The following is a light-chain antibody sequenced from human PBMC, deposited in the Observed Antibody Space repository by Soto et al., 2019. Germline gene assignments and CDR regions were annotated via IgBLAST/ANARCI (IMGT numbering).Light chain of an antibody. CDR1: SSDVGGFKY. J-gene: IGLJ1*01. CDR2: VVS. V-gene: IGLV2-14*01. CDR3: GSYTSSDSPYV. Sequence: QSALTQPASVSGSPGQSITISCTGTSSDVGGFKYVSWYQQHPDKAPKVIIYVVSNRPSGVSNRSSGSKSGNTASLTISGLQAEDEADYYCGSYTSSDSPYVFGTGTKVTVL.